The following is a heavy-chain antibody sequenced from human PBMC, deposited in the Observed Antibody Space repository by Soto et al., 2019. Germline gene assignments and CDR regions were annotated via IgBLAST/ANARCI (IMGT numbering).Heavy chain of an antibody. CDR1: GFTFSSYG. CDR2: ISYDGSNK. V-gene: IGHV3-30*18. J-gene: IGHJ4*02. D-gene: IGHD3-16*02. CDR3: AKPGIWGSYRTYYFDY. Sequence: GGSLRLSCAASGFTFSSYGMHWVRQAPGKGLEWVEVISYDGSNKYYADSVKGRFTISRDNSKNTLYLQMNSLRAEDTAVFYCAKPGIWGSYRTYYFDYWGQGTLVTVSS.